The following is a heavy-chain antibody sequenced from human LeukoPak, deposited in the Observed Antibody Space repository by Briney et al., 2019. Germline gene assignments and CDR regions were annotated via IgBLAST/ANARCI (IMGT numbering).Heavy chain of an antibody. CDR3: ARTYSSGWSLFDY. CDR1: GGSISSYY. V-gene: IGHV4-59*12. Sequence: SETLSLTCTVSGGSISSYYWSWIRQPPGKGLEWIGYIYYSGSTNYNPSLKSRVTISVDTSKNQFSLKLSSVTAADTAVYYCARTYSSGWSLFDYWGQGTLVTVSS. D-gene: IGHD6-19*01. J-gene: IGHJ4*02. CDR2: IYYSGST.